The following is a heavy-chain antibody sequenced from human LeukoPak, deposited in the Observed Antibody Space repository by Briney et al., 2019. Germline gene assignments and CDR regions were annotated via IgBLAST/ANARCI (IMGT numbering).Heavy chain of an antibody. Sequence: GGSLRLSCAASGFTFSSYAMSWVRQAPGKGLEWVAVISYDGSNKYYADSVKGRFTISRDNSKNTLYLQMNSLRAEDTAVYYCARDMVRGVIITYYYYGMDVWGQGTTVTVSS. CDR1: GFTFSSYA. V-gene: IGHV3-30-3*01. J-gene: IGHJ6*02. D-gene: IGHD3-10*01. CDR2: ISYDGSNK. CDR3: ARDMVRGVIITYYYYGMDV.